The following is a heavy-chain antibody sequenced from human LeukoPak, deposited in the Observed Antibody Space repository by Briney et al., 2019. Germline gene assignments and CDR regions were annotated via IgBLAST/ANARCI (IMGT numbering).Heavy chain of an antibody. Sequence: GGSLRLSCAASGFTVSSNYMSWVRQAPGKGLEWVSVLYSGGSAYYADSVKGRFTISRDNYKNTVHLQMNSLRAEDTAVYYFAREKLGYWCFDLWGRGTLVTVSP. V-gene: IGHV3-53*01. CDR3: AREKLGYWCFDL. D-gene: IGHD6-13*01. CDR1: GFTVSSNY. J-gene: IGHJ2*01. CDR2: LYSGGSA.